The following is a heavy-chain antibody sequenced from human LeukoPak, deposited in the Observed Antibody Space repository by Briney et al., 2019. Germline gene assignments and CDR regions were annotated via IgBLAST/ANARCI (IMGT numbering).Heavy chain of an antibody. CDR1: GFTVSSNY. V-gene: IGHV3-66*01. CDR2: IYSGGST. CDR3: ASPFREGYYYGMDV. J-gene: IGHJ6*02. D-gene: IGHD3-10*01. Sequence: GGSLRLSCAASGFTVSSNYMTWVRQAPGKGLEWVSFIYSGGSTYYADSVKGRFTISRDDSKNTLYLQMNSLRAEDTAVYYCASPFREGYYYGMDVWGQGTTVTVSS.